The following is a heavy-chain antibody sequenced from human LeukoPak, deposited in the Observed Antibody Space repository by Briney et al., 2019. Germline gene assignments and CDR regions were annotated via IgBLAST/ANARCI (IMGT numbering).Heavy chain of an antibody. CDR2: IYHSGST. CDR1: GYSISSGYY. CDR3: ARRIAAAGTVDY. D-gene: IGHD6-13*01. Sequence: SETLSLTCTVSGYSISSGYYWGWIRQPPGKGLEWIGSIYHSGSTYYNPSLKSRVTISVDTSKNQFSLKLSSVTAADTAVYYCARRIAAAGTVDYWGQGTLVTVSS. J-gene: IGHJ4*02. V-gene: IGHV4-38-2*02.